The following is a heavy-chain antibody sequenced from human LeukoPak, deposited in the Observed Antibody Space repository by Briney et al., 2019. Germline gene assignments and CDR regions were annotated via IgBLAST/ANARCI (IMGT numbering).Heavy chain of an antibody. D-gene: IGHD2-21*02. Sequence: GASVKVSCKASGGTFSSYAISWVRQAPGQGLEWMGGIIPIFGTANYAQKSQGRVTITTDESTSTAYMELSSLRSEDTAVYYCARVEAYCGGDCYSFGAFDIWGQGTMVTVSS. CDR3: ARVEAYCGGDCYSFGAFDI. CDR1: GGTFSSYA. V-gene: IGHV1-69*05. J-gene: IGHJ3*02. CDR2: IIPIFGTA.